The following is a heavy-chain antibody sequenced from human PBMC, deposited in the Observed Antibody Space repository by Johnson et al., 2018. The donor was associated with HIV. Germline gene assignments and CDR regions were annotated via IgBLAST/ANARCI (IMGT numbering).Heavy chain of an antibody. J-gene: IGHJ3*02. CDR3: AREGTLGAFDI. CDR1: GFTVSTYH. CDR2: IYDGGRT. Sequence: EFGGGVVQPGGSLRLSCAASGFTVSTYHMSWVRQAPGKGLEWVSVIYDGGRTYYGDSVKGRFTISGDTSKNTLHLEMNSLRAEDTAMYYCAREGTLGAFDIWGQGTMVTVSS. D-gene: IGHD1-1*01. V-gene: IGHV3-53*01.